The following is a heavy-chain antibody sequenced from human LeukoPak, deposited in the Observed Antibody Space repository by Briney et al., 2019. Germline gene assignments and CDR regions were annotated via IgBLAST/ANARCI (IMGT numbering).Heavy chain of an antibody. CDR2: ISSSGSTL. CDR1: GFTFSDYY. Sequence: GGSLRLSCAASGFTFSDYYMSWIRQAPGKGLEWVSYISSSGSTLYYADSVKGRFTISRDNAKNSLYLQMNSLRAEDTAVYYCARVIPAVDAFDIWGQGTMVTVSS. J-gene: IGHJ3*02. CDR3: ARVIPAVDAFDI. V-gene: IGHV3-11*04.